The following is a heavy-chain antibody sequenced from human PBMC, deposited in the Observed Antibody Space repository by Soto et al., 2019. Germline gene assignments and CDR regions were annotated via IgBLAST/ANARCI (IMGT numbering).Heavy chain of an antibody. CDR2: ISAYNGNT. V-gene: IGHV1-18*01. CDR1: GYTFTSYG. CDR3: VRDQGIAVASSYYGMDV. D-gene: IGHD6-19*01. Sequence: ASVKVSCKASGYTFTSYGISWVRQAPGQGLEWMGWISAYNGNTNYAQKLQGRVTMTTDTSTSTAYMGLRSLRSDDTAVYYCVRDQGIAVASSYYGMDVWGQGTTVTVSS. J-gene: IGHJ6*02.